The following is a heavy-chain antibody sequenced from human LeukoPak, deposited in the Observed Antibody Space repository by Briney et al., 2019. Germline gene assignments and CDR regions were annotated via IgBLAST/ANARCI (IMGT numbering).Heavy chain of an antibody. J-gene: IGHJ4*02. CDR3: ASPMAWAHNRRDSDY. Sequence: KPSETLSLTCTVSGGSISSYYWSWIRQPPGKGLEWVGYIYYSGSTNYNPSLKSRVTISVDTSKNQFSLKLSSVTAADTAVYYCASPMAWAHNRRDSDYWGLGTLVTVSS. CDR2: IYYSGST. CDR1: GGSISSYY. D-gene: IGHD5-24*01. V-gene: IGHV4-59*12.